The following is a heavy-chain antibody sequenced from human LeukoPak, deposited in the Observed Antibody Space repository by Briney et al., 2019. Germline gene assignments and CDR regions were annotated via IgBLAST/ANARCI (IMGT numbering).Heavy chain of an antibody. CDR3: ARDPANDRYYFDY. CDR1: GYTFTGYY. V-gene: IGHV1-2*02. D-gene: IGHD1-1*01. J-gene: IGHJ4*02. Sequence: ASVKVSCKASGYTFTGYYMHWVRQAPGQGLEWMGWINPNSGGTNYAQKLQGRVTMTTDTSTSTAYMELRSLRSDDTAVYYCARDPANDRYYFDYWGQGTLVTVSS. CDR2: INPNSGGT.